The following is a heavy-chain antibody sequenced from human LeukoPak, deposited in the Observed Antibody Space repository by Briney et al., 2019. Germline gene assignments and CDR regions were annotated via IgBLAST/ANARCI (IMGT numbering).Heavy chain of an antibody. CDR3: ARHVEIAVAGPIDY. D-gene: IGHD6-19*01. CDR2: INHSGST. V-gene: IGHV4-34*01. J-gene: IGHJ4*02. CDR1: GGSFSGYY. Sequence: SETLSLTCAVYGGSFSGYYWSWIRQPPGKGLEWIGEINHSGSTNYNPSLKSRVTIPVDTSKNQFSLKLSSVTAADTAVYYCARHVEIAVAGPIDYWGQGTLVTVSS.